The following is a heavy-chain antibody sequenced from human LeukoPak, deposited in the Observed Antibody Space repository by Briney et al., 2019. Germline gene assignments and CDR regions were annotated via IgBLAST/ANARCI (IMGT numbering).Heavy chain of an antibody. V-gene: IGHV3-15*01. CDR1: GFIFKNAW. J-gene: IGHJ4*02. D-gene: IGHD5-18*01. Sequence: GGSLGLSCAASGFIFKNAWMNWVRQTPGMGLEWVCRIRSNMAGGTTDYAAPVKGRFTISRDDSKNMLYLQMDSLKTEDTALYYCMDTDVVGDFDCWGQGTLVTVSS. CDR2: IRSNMAGGTT. CDR3: MDTDVVGDFDC.